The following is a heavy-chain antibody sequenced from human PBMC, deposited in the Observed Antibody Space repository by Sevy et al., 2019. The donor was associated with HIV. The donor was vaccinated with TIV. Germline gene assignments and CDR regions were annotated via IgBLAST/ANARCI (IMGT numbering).Heavy chain of an antibody. J-gene: IGHJ6*02. D-gene: IGHD6-13*01. CDR3: AKGQQLITQSGSYFYYGMNV. V-gene: IGHV3-9*01. CDR2: ISWNGADI. Sequence: GGSLRLSCAASGITFSGYWMSWVRRAPGKGLEWVSGISWNGADIGFAASVKGRFNISRDNAKSSVYLQINSLTPEETGVYYCAKGQQLITQSGSYFYYGMNVWGQGTTVTVSS. CDR1: GITFSGYW.